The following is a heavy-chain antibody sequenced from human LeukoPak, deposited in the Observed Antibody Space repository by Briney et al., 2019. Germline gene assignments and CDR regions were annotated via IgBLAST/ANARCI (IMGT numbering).Heavy chain of an antibody. V-gene: IGHV4-59*01. CDR3: ARRSGVVPAPPHLRNAFDI. Sequence: PSETLSLTCTVSGGSISSYYWSWIRQPPGNGLEWIGYIYYSGSTNYNPSLKSRVTISVDTSKNQFSLKLSSVTAADTAVYYCARRSGVVPAPPHLRNAFDIWGQGTMVTVSS. J-gene: IGHJ3*02. D-gene: IGHD2-2*01. CDR2: IYYSGST. CDR1: GGSISSYY.